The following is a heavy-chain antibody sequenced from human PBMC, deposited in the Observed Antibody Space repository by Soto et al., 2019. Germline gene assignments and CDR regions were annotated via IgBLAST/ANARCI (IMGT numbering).Heavy chain of an antibody. CDR2: ISPYNGDT. CDR3: ARDIMGGSHWPNFDY. CDR1: GYTFTAFG. Sequence: QVHLMQSGVEVKKPGASVKVSCKASGYTFTAFGISWVRQAPGQGLEWMAWISPYNGDTNYAPKFQGRVILTTDTATSTAYMDLRSLRSDDTAVYFCARDIMGGSHWPNFDYWGQGALVTVSS. D-gene: IGHD2-15*01. J-gene: IGHJ4*02. V-gene: IGHV1-18*01.